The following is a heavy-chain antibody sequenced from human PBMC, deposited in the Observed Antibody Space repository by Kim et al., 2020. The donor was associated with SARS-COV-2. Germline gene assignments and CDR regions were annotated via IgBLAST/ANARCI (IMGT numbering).Heavy chain of an antibody. Sequence: ASVKVSCKASGYTFTSYYMHWVRQAPGQGLEWMGIINPSGGSTSYAQKFQGRVTMTRDTSTSTVYMELSSLRSEDTAVYYCARDLGGDIVATIMGGNWFDPWGQGTLVTVSS. CDR1: GYTFTSYY. CDR2: INPSGGST. V-gene: IGHV1-46*01. CDR3: ARDLGGDIVATIMGGNWFDP. J-gene: IGHJ5*02. D-gene: IGHD5-12*01.